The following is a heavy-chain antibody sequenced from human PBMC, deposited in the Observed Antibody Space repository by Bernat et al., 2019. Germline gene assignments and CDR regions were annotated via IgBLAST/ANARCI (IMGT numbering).Heavy chain of an antibody. V-gene: IGHV3-74*01. CDR1: GFTFSSYW. CDR2: INSDGSST. CDR3: ARDGGNYWGWFDP. Sequence: EVQLVESGGGLVQPGGSLRLSCAASGFTFSSYWMHWVRQAPGKGLVWVSRINSDGSSTSYADSVKGRFSISRDNAKNTLYLQMNSLRAEDTAVYYCARDGGNYWGWFDPWGQGTLVTVSS. J-gene: IGHJ5*02. D-gene: IGHD1-26*01.